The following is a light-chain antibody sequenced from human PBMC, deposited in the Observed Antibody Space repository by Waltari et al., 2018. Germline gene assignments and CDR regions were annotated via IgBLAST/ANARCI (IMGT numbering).Light chain of an antibody. V-gene: IGLV2-14*01. J-gene: IGLJ1*01. CDR2: EVS. CDR1: SSYVGGYNY. Sequence: QSALTQPASVSGSPGQSITISCTGTSSYVGGYNYVSWYQQHPGKAPKLMIYEVSNRPSGVSNRFPGSKSGNTASLTISGLQAEDEADYYCSSYTSSSTYVFGTGTKVTVL. CDR3: SSYTSSSTYV.